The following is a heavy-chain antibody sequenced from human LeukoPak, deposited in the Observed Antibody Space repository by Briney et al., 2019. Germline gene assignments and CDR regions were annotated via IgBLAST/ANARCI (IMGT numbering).Heavy chain of an antibody. CDR3: APSGSYFYGMDV. V-gene: IGHV3-30-3*01. CDR2: MSYDGSNK. CDR1: GFTFSSYA. J-gene: IGHJ6*02. Sequence: GRSLRLSCAASGFTFSSYAMHWVRQAPGKGLEWVAVMSYDGSNKYHADSVKGRFTISRDNSKNTLYLQMNSLKPEDTAVYSCAPSGSYFYGMDVWGQGTTVIVSS. D-gene: IGHD1-26*01.